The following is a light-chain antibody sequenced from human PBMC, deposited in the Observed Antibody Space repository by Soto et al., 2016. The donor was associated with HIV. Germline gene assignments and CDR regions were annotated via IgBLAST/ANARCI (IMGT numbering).Light chain of an antibody. CDR3: QQYNSYYT. Sequence: IQLTQSPSSLSASVGDRVTITCRASQSINSWLAWYQQKAGKAPKLLIYKASSLESGVPSRFSGSGSGTEFTLTISSLQPDDFATYSCQQYNSYYTFGQGTKLEIK. CDR1: QSINSW. CDR2: KAS. V-gene: IGKV1-5*03. J-gene: IGKJ2*01.